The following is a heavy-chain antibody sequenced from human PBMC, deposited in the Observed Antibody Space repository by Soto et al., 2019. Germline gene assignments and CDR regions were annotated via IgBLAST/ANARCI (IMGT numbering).Heavy chain of an antibody. J-gene: IGHJ4*02. CDR3: ASRPPGTNYLGVLDY. D-gene: IGHD1-26*01. Sequence: GGSLRLSCAASGITFSAYWMTWVRQAPGKGLEWVASIKKDGSEKYYVDSVKGRFTISRDNARNSLYLQMYSLRADDTAVYYCASRPPGTNYLGVLDYWGQGTLVTVSS. CDR2: IKKDGSEK. V-gene: IGHV3-7*03. CDR1: GITFSAYW.